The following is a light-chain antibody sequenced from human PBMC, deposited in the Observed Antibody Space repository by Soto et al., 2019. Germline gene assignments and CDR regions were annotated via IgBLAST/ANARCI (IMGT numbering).Light chain of an antibody. CDR1: HVSSSY. J-gene: IGKJ1*01. V-gene: IGKV3-20*01. CDR3: QHYVSSLST. Sequence: EIVLTQSPATLSLSPGERATLSCSARHVSSSYLAWYQRKPGQAPRLLIYGASTRATGIPDRFSGSGSGTDFTLTISRLEPEDFAVYYCQHYVSSLSTFGQGTKVDTK. CDR2: GAS.